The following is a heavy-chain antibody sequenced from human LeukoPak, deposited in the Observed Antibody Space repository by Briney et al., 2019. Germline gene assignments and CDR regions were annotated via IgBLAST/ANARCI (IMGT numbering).Heavy chain of an antibody. CDR1: GFAFSSYW. Sequence: GGSLRLSCAASGFAFSSYWMHWVRRPPGKGLVWVSHINPDARTTTYADSVKGRFTISRDNSKNTLYLQMNSLRAEDTAVYYCASDYTIFGVVTTFDYWGQGTLVTVSS. V-gene: IGHV3-74*01. CDR3: ASDYTIFGVVTTFDY. J-gene: IGHJ4*02. CDR2: INPDARTT. D-gene: IGHD3-3*01.